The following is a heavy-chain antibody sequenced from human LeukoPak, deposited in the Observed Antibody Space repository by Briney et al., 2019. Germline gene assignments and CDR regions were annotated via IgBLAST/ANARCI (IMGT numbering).Heavy chain of an antibody. CDR1: GGSFSGYY. J-gene: IGHJ1*01. D-gene: IGHD2-2*01. CDR3: ARYCSSTSCYQYFQH. CDR2: IYHSGST. Sequence: SETLSLTCAVYGGSFSGYYWGWIRQPPGKGLEWIGSIYHSGSTYYNPSLKSRVTISVDTSKNQFSLKLSSVTAADTAVYYCARYCSSTSCYQYFQHWGQGTLVTVSS. V-gene: IGHV4-38-2*01.